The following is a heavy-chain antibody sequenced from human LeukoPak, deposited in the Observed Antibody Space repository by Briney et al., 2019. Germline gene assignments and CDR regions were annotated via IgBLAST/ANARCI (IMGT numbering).Heavy chain of an antibody. D-gene: IGHD3-10*01. CDR2: ISAYNGNT. CDR3: ARDRYGSGSYYIDY. CDR1: GGTFSSYA. V-gene: IGHV1-18*01. J-gene: IGHJ4*02. Sequence: ASVKVSCKASGGTFSSYAISWVRQAPGQGLEWMGWISAYNGNTNYAQKLQGRVTMTTDTSTSTAYMELRSLRSDDTAVYYCARDRYGSGSYYIDYWGQGTLVTVSS.